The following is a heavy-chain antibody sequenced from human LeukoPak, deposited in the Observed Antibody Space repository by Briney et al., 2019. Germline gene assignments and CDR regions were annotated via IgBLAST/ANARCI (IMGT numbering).Heavy chain of an antibody. CDR1: GFTFSDSW. Sequence: GGSLRLSCAASGFTFSDSWMTWVRQTPGKGLQWVASIHQDAGEKQYLDSVRGRLTISRDNAKSSLYLQMNSLTVDDTGIYYCASSKDHYCRYWGQGTLVTVSS. CDR3: ASSKDHYCRY. J-gene: IGHJ4*02. CDR2: IHQDAGEK. V-gene: IGHV3-7*05.